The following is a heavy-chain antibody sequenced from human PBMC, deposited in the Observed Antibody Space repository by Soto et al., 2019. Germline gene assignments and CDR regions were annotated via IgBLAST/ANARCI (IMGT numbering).Heavy chain of an antibody. D-gene: IGHD2-15*01. CDR2: IYYSGST. Sequence: SETLSLTCTVSGGSISSGDYYWSWIRQPPGKGLEWIGYIYYSGSTSYNPSLKSRLTISLDTSKNQFSLKLNSVSAADTAVYYCASGYCSRGRCWEFDPWGQGHLVTVSS. V-gene: IGHV4-30-4*01. J-gene: IGHJ5*02. CDR1: GGSISSGDYY. CDR3: ASGYCSRGRCWEFDP.